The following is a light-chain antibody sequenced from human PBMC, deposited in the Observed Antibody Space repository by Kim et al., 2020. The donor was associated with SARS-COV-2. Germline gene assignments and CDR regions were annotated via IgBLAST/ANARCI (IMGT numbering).Light chain of an antibody. CDR1: QSVSSY. J-gene: IGKJ2*01. CDR2: GAS. CDR3: HQYNNWPPEYT. Sequence: SVSPGEGVTLSCRASQSVSSYLAWYQQKPGQAPRLLIYGASTRATGIPGRFSGSGSGTEFTLTISSLQSEEFAVYYCHQYNNWPPEYTFGQGTKLEI. V-gene: IGKV3-15*01.